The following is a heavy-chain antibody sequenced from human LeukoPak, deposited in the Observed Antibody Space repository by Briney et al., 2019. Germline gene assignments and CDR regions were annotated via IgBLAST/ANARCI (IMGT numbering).Heavy chain of an antibody. V-gene: IGHV3-66*01. CDR1: GFTVTSTL. CDR2: TYANGIT. Sequence: GGSLRLSCAASGFTVTSTLMSWVRQAPGKGLEWVSVTYANGITDYADSVKGRFIISRDNAKNTLYLQMNSLRAEDTAVYYCARDTPSPTVTTPRYMDVWGKGTTVTISS. CDR3: ARDTPSPTVTTPRYMDV. D-gene: IGHD4-17*01. J-gene: IGHJ6*03.